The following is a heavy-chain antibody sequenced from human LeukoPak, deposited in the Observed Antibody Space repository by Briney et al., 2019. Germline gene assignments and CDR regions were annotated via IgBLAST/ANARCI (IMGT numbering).Heavy chain of an antibody. J-gene: IGHJ5*02. V-gene: IGHV3-23*01. CDR1: GLHFSGTA. CDR2: ISHDGMNA. Sequence: PGGSLRLSCAASGLHFSGTAMSWVRQAPGKGLEWVSAISHDGMNAYYADSVKCRFTIPRDNSKKTVSLEMSSLTAADTGVYYCAKDGAQYSSGPECDPRGQGALVTVSP. D-gene: IGHD6-19*01. CDR3: AKDGAQYSSGPECDP.